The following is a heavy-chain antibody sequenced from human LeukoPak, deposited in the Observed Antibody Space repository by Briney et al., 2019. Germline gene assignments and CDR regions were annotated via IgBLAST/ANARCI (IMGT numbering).Heavy chain of an antibody. J-gene: IGHJ4*02. V-gene: IGHV1-2*06. CDR1: GYTLTDYY. CDR2: INPNSGGT. CDR3: ARGPMSVDY. Sequence: ASVMVSCKASGYTLTDYYMHWVRQAPGQGLEWMGRINPNSGGTNYAQKFQGRVTMTRDTSINTAYMELSRLRSDDTAVYYCARGPMSVDYWGQGTLVTVSS. D-gene: IGHD3-22*01.